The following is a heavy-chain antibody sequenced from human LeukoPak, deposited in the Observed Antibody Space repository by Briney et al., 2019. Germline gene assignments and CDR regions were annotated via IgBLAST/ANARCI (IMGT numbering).Heavy chain of an antibody. J-gene: IGHJ4*02. Sequence: PSETLSLTCTVSGGSISSSSYYWGWIRQPPGKGLEWIGSIYYSGSTYYNPSLKSRVTISVDTSKNQFSLKLSSVTAADTAVYYCAGHYDSSGYYYWGQGTLVTVSS. V-gene: IGHV4-39*01. D-gene: IGHD3-22*01. CDR1: GGSISSSSYY. CDR2: IYYSGST. CDR3: AGHYDSSGYYY.